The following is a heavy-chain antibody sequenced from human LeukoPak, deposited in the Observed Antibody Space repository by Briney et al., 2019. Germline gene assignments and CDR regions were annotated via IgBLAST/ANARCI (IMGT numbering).Heavy chain of an antibody. J-gene: IGHJ6*02. CDR1: GGSFSGYY. CDR2: INHSGST. D-gene: IGHD4-17*01. CDR3: VGDYGDPETYYYYGMDV. Sequence: SETLSLTCAVYGGSFSGYYWSWIRQPPGKGPEWIGEINHSGSTNYNPSLKSRVTISVDTSKNQFSLKLSSVTAADTAVYYCVGDYGDPETYYYYGMDVWGQGTTVTVSS. V-gene: IGHV4-34*01.